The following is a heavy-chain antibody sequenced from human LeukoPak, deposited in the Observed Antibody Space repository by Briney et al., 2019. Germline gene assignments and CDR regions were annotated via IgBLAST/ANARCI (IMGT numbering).Heavy chain of an antibody. V-gene: IGHV4-59*01. J-gene: IGHJ6*03. Sequence: SETLSLTCTVSGGSISSYYWSWIRQPPGKGLEWIGYIYYSGSTNYNPSLKSRVTISVDTSKSQFSLKLSSVTAADTAVYYCARVGATFPYYYYYYMDVWGKGTTVTVSS. D-gene: IGHD1-26*01. CDR2: IYYSGST. CDR3: ARVGATFPYYYYYYMDV. CDR1: GGSISSYY.